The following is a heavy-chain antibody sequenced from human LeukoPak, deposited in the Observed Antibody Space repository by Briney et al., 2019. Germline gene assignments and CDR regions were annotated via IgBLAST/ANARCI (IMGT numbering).Heavy chain of an antibody. V-gene: IGHV3-30*03. CDR2: ISYDGSNK. CDR1: GFTFSSYG. J-gene: IGHJ4*02. Sequence: GGSLRLSCAASGFTFSSYGMPWVRQAPGKGLEWVAVISYDGSNKYYADSVKGRFTISRDNSKNTLYLQMNSLRAEDTAVYYCATDCSSTSCYADSSFDYWGQGTLVTVSS. D-gene: IGHD2-2*01. CDR3: ATDCSSTSCYADSSFDY.